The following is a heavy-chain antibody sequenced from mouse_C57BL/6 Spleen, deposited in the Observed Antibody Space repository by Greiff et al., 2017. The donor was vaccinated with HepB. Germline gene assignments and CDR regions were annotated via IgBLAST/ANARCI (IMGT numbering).Heavy chain of an antibody. CDR3: ARGGGKDWYFDV. Sequence: EVKVVESGGGLVKPGGSLKLSCAASGFTFSSYAMSWVRQTPEKRLEWVATISDGGSYTYYPDNVKGRFTISRDNAKNNLYLQMSHLKSEDTAMYYCARGGGKDWYFDVWGTGTTVTVSS. V-gene: IGHV5-4*03. CDR1: GFTFSSYA. CDR2: ISDGGSYT. J-gene: IGHJ1*03. D-gene: IGHD1-1*02.